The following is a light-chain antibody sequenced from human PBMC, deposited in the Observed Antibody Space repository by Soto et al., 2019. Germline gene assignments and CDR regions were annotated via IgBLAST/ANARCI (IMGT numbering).Light chain of an antibody. Sequence: DIQMTQSPSSLSASVGDIVTITCRASQSIGRFLNWYQQKPGKAPNLLIYDASTLESGVQSRFSGSGSGTEFTLTIRSLQPDDFATYYCQQYNSYWTFGQGTKVDIK. V-gene: IGKV1-5*01. J-gene: IGKJ1*01. CDR3: QQYNSYWT. CDR1: QSIGRF. CDR2: DAS.